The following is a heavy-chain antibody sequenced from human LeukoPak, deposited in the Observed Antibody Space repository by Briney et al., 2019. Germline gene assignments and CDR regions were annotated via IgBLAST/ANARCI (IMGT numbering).Heavy chain of an antibody. D-gene: IGHD6-13*01. CDR2: ISGSGGST. V-gene: IGHV3-23*01. CDR3: AKRGSYSSSWYKGWFDP. J-gene: IGHJ5*02. Sequence: GGSLRLSCAASGFTVSNNYMNWVRQAPGKGLEWVSAISGSGGSTYYADSVKGRFTISRDNSKNTLYLQMNSLRAEDTAVYYCAKRGSYSSSWYKGWFDPWGQGTLVTVSS. CDR1: GFTVSNNY.